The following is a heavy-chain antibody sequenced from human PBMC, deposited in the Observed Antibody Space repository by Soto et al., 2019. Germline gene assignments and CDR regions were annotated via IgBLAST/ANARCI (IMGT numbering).Heavy chain of an antibody. V-gene: IGHV3-23*01. J-gene: IGHJ6*02. CDR1: GFTSNNYA. CDR2: ISGSGDST. Sequence: GGSLRLSCAASGFTSNNYAMSWVRQAPGKGLEWVSTISGSGDSTYYADSVKGRFSISRDDSRNTLYLQMNSLRAEDTAVYYCAKALRYFDWLLRPWNSMDVWGQGTTVTVSS. D-gene: IGHD3-9*01. CDR3: AKALRYFDWLLRPWNSMDV.